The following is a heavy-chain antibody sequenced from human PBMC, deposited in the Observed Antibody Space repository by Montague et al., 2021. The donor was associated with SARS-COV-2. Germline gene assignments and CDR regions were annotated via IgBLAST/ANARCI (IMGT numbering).Heavy chain of an antibody. CDR3: AREGFSSGYCET. D-gene: IGHD3-22*01. V-gene: IGHV4-39*02. J-gene: IGHJ5*02. Sequence: SETLSLTCSVSGGSISSSNYYWGWIRQPPGKGLEWIGSIYYSGSTYYNPSLKSRAAISVDTSKNQFSLILRSMTAADTAVFYCAREGFSSGYCETWGQGTLVTVSS. CDR2: IYYSGST. CDR1: GGSISSSNYY.